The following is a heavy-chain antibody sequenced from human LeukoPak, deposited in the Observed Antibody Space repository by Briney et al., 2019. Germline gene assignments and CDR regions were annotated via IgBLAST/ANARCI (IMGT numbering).Heavy chain of an antibody. D-gene: IGHD1-26*01. CDR3: ARTSKVGATHYFDY. CDR2: IYSSGTT. V-gene: IGHV4-59*04. J-gene: IGHJ4*02. CDR1: GGSISSYY. Sequence: SETLSLTCTVSGGSISSYYWSWIRQPPGKGLEWIGYIYSSGTTYYNPSLKSRVTISVDTSKNQFSLKLSSVTAADTSLYYCARTSKVGATHYFDYWGQGTLVTVSS.